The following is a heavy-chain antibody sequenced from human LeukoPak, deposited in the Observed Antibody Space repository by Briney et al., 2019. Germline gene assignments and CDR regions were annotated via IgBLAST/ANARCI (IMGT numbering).Heavy chain of an antibody. Sequence: GSLRLSCAASGFTVSSNYMSWVRQAPGKGLEWVSVIYSGGSTDYADSVKGRFTISRDTSKNTLYLQMNSLRVEDTAVYYCARSSHYDILTGYSEEDAFDIWGQGTMVTVSP. V-gene: IGHV3-53*01. CDR2: IYSGGST. D-gene: IGHD3-9*01. CDR1: GFTVSSNY. CDR3: ARSSHYDILTGYSEEDAFDI. J-gene: IGHJ3*02.